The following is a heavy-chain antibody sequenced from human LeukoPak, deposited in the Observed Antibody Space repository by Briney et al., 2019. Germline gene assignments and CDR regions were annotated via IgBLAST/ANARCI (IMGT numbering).Heavy chain of an antibody. J-gene: IGHJ4*02. CDR1: GGSISSYY. CDR3: ARQPVAGTVYYFDY. CDR2: IYYSGST. D-gene: IGHD6-19*01. Sequence: SETLSLTCTVSGGSISSYYWSWIRQPPGKGLEWIGYIYYSGSTNYNPSLKSRVTISVDTSKNQFSLKLSSVTAADTAVYYCARQPVAGTVYYFDYWGQGTLVTVSS. V-gene: IGHV4-59*01.